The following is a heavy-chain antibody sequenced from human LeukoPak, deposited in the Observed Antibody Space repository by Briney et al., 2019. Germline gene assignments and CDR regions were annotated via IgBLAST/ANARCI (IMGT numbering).Heavy chain of an antibody. CDR2: INPNSGDT. Sequence: ASVKVSCKASGYTFTGYYIHWVRQAPGQGLEWMGWINPNSGDTNYAQKFQGRVTMTRNTSISTAYMELSSLRSEDTAVYYCARVHSLTTVPLGYWGQGTLVTVSS. V-gene: IGHV1-2*02. CDR3: ARVHSLTTVPLGY. CDR1: GYTFTGYY. J-gene: IGHJ4*02. D-gene: IGHD4-17*01.